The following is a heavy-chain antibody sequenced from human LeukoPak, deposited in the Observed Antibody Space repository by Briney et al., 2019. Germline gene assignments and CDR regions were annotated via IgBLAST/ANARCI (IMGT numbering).Heavy chain of an antibody. V-gene: IGHV4-38-2*02. D-gene: IGHD2-21*02. J-gene: IGHJ5*02. CDR2: IYHSGST. CDR1: GYSISSGYY. CDR3: ARDPLGQLRDCGGDCYPFDP. Sequence: PSETLSLTCTVSGYSISSGYYWGWIRQPPGKGLEWIGSIYHSGSTYYNPSLKSRVTISVDTSKNQFSLKLSSVTAADTAVYYCARDPLGQLRDCGGDCYPFDPWGQGTLATVSS.